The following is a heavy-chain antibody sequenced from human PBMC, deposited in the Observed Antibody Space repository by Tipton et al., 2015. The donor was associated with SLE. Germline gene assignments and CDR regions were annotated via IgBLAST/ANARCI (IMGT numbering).Heavy chain of an antibody. Sequence: TLSLTCAVYGGSFSGYHWTWIRQPPGQGLEWIGELAATGSPNYNPSLKSRVTISLDTSKSQFSLILNSLTAADTAVYYCARGPFQRWPPGAYWAQGTLVTVSS. J-gene: IGHJ4*02. CDR2: LAATGSP. CDR3: ARGPFQRWPPGAY. D-gene: IGHD6-19*01. CDR1: GGSFSGYH. V-gene: IGHV4-34*01.